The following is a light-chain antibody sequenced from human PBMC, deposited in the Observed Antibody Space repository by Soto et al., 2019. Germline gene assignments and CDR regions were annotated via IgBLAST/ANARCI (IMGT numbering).Light chain of an antibody. J-gene: IGLJ2*01. CDR1: NSDVGSYNL. CDR2: EGT. Sequence: QSALTQPASVSGSPGQSISISCTGSNSDVGSYNLVSWYQQHPDKAPKLVIFEGTRRPSGVSNRFSGSKSGNTASLTVSGLHAEDEGDYYCCSYATGSTLVFGGGTKLTVL. V-gene: IGLV2-23*01. CDR3: CSYATGSTLV.